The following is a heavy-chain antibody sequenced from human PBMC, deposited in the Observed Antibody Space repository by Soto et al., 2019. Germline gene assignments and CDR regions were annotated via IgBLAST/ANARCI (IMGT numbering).Heavy chain of an antibody. J-gene: IGHJ5*02. CDR1: GFTFSSYA. Sequence: GGSLRLSCAASGFTFSSYAMSWVRQAPEKGLEWVSVISGSGDGTYHADSMKGRFTTSRDNSKNTLFLEMNSLRAEDTAVYYCAKDASASWYGDWFDPWGQGTLVTVSS. D-gene: IGHD6-13*01. CDR3: AKDASASWYGDWFDP. CDR2: ISGSGDGT. V-gene: IGHV3-23*01.